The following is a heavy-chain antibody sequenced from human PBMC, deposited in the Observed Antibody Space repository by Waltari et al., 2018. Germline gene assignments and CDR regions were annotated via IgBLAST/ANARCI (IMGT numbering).Heavy chain of an antibody. CDR2: IIPILGQT. V-gene: IGHV1-69*02. CDR3: ASGHSYISNSRHYGPFDL. D-gene: IGHD3-16*01. J-gene: IGHJ5*02. CDR1: GGTFNNHV. Sequence: QVHLLQSGPEVRKPGSSVKVSCQASGGTFNNHVLNWVRQAPGQGLEWMGRIIPILGQTTYSQRFQGRVTMTADKSTKTTYMGLASLRSEDTALYYCASGHSYISNSRHYGPFDLWGQGTLITVSS.